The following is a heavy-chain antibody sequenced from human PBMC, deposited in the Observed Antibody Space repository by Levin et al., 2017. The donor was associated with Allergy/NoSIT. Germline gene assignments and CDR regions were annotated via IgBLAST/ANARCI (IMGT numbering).Heavy chain of an antibody. D-gene: IGHD2-2*01. CDR3: AKSRVRPAAMPFFDY. CDR1: GFTFDDYA. Sequence: AGGSLRLSCAASGFTFDDYAMHWVRQAPGKGLEWVSGISWNSGSIGYADSVKGRFTISRDNAKNSLFLQMNSLRAEDTALYHCAKSRVRPAAMPFFDYWGQGTLVTVSS. CDR2: ISWNSGSI. V-gene: IGHV3-9*01. J-gene: IGHJ4*02.